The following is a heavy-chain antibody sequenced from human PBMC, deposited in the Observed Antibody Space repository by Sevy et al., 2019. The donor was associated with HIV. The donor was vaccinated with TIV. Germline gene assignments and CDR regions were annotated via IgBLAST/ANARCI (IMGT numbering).Heavy chain of an antibody. CDR1: GLTFSDYY. Sequence: GGSLRLSCAASGLTFSDYYMSWIRQAPGKGLEWLSYISSGGTTLYSADSVKGRFAISRDNAKNSLYLQMNSLRAEDTAVYFCVGRRYSYTYSWSYHFDYWGQGALVTVSS. D-gene: IGHD5-18*01. CDR3: VGRRYSYTYSWSYHFDY. CDR2: ISSGGTTL. J-gene: IGHJ4*02. V-gene: IGHV3-11*01.